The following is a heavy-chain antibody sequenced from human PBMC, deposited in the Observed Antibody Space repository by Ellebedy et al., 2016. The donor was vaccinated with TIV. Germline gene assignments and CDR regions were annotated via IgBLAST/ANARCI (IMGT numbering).Heavy chain of an antibody. Sequence: MPGGSLRLSCAVYGGSFSGYYWSWIRQPPGKGLEWIGEINHSGSTNYNPSLKSRVTISVDTSKNQFSLKLSSVTAADTAVYYCARGVGRGSYFVYYYGMDVWGQGTTVTVSS. J-gene: IGHJ6*02. CDR2: INHSGST. CDR1: GGSFSGYY. CDR3: ARGVGRGSYFVYYYGMDV. D-gene: IGHD1-26*01. V-gene: IGHV4-34*01.